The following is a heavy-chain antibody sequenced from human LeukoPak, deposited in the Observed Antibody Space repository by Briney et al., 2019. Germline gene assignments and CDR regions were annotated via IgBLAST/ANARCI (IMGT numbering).Heavy chain of an antibody. Sequence: GGSLRLSCAASGFTFSSYAMSWVRQAPGKGLEWVSAISGSGGSTYYADSVKGRFTISRDSSKNTLFLQMNSLRAEDTAVYYCARVASTSPYFYGMDVWGQGTTVTVSS. CDR1: GFTFSSYA. CDR3: ARVASTSPYFYGMDV. CDR2: ISGSGGST. V-gene: IGHV3-23*01. J-gene: IGHJ6*02.